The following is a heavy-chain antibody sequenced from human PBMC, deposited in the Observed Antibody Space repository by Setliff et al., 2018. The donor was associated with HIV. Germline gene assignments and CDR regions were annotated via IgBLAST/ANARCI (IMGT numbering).Heavy chain of an antibody. CDR2: IGTAGDT. CDR1: GFTFSSYD. J-gene: IGHJ4*02. CDR3: TTEPSPHYYDSSGFDY. D-gene: IGHD3-22*01. V-gene: IGHV3-13*01. Sequence: PGGSLRLSCAASGFTFSSYDMHWVRQATGKGLEWVSAIGTAGDTYYPGSVKGRFTISRENAKNSLYLQMNSLKTEDTAVYYCTTEPSPHYYDSSGFDYWGQGTLVTVSS.